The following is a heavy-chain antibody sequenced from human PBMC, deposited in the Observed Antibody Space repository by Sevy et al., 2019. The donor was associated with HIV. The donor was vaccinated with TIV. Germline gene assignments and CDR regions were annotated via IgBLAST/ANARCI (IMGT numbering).Heavy chain of an antibody. V-gene: IGHV4-30-2*01. D-gene: IGHD4-17*01. CDR2: IYHSGST. CDR3: ARAGDPYWYFDL. J-gene: IGHJ2*01. CDR1: GGSISSGGYS. Sequence: SETLSLTCAVSGGSISSGGYSWSWIRQPPGKDLEWIGYIYHSGSTYYNPSLKSRVTISVDRSKNQFSLKLSSVTAADTAVYYCARAGDPYWYFDLWGRGTLVTVSS.